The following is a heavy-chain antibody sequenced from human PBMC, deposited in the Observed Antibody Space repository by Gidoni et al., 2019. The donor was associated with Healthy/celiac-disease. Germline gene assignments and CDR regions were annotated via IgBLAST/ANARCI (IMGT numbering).Heavy chain of an antibody. J-gene: IGHJ6*02. CDR1: GYSFTSYC. CDR3: ARVLDGDYVYYYYYGMDV. CDR2: IDPSDSYT. D-gene: IGHD4-17*01. Sequence: EVQLVQSGAEVNKPGESLRISCKGSGYSFTSYCISWVRQMPGKGLEWMGRIDPSDSYTNYSPSFQGHVTISADKSISTAYLQWSSLKASDTAMYYCARVLDGDYVYYYYYGMDVWGQGTTVTVSS. V-gene: IGHV5-10-1*01.